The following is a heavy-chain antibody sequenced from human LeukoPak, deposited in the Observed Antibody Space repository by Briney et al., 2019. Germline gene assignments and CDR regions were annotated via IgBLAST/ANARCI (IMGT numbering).Heavy chain of an antibody. J-gene: IGHJ6*03. V-gene: IGHV3-7*01. CDR1: GFTFSSFW. D-gene: IGHD1-26*01. CDR3: ARALKDLRRRIGGTTTFEYYYYMDV. Sequence: GGSLRLSCAASGFTFSSFWMRWVRQAPGKGLELVANIKQDGSEKYYVDSVQGRFTISRDNAKNSLYLQMNSLRAEDTAVYYCARALKDLRRRIGGTTTFEYYYYMDVWGKGTTVIISS. CDR2: IKQDGSEK.